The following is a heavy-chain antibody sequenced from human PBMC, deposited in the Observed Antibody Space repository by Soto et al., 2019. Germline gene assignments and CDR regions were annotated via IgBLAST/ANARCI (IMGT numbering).Heavy chain of an antibody. CDR2: IHPKPSYT. D-gene: IGHD2-21*02. CDR3: VRPSSRGVVTGFDL. CDR1: GYKFSSYL. Sequence: ESLNISCKGSGYKFSSYLVSWVRHMPGGGLEWIVRIHPKPSYTTYSPSFEGHVTISTDKSIITAYLTWTSLKASDTAIYYCVRPSSRGVVTGFDLWGQGTMVTVSS. V-gene: IGHV5-10-1*01. J-gene: IGHJ4*02.